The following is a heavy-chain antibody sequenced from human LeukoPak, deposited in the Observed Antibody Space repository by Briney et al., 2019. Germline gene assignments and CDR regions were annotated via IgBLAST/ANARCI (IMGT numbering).Heavy chain of an antibody. CDR1: GYTFTGYY. J-gene: IGHJ4*02. CDR3: ARGFDYDDYFDY. CDR2: INPNSGGT. V-gene: IGHV1-2*02. D-gene: IGHD4-17*01. Sequence: GASVKVSCKASGYTFTGYYMHWVRQAPGQGLEWMGWINPNSGGTSYAQKFQGRVTMTRDTSISTAYMELSRLRSDDTAVYYCARGFDYDDYFDYWGQGTLVTVSS.